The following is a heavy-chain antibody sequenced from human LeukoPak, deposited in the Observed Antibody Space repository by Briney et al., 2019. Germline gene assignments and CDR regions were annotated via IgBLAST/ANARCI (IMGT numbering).Heavy chain of an antibody. Sequence: SVKVSCKASGGSFSRNAISWVRQAPGRGLEWMGRFIPMVGIATYAQKFQGRVTITEDRSTSTAYMELSSLRSEDTAVYYCARIQAVGVPVAIDAYYSYGMDVWGQGTAVSVSS. D-gene: IGHD2-2*02. CDR1: GGSFSRNA. V-gene: IGHV1-69*04. CDR3: ARIQAVGVPVAIDAYYSYGMDV. J-gene: IGHJ6*02. CDR2: FIPMVGIA.